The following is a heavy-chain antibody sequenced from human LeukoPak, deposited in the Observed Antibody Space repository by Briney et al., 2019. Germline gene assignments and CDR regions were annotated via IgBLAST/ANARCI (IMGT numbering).Heavy chain of an antibody. V-gene: IGHV1-8*01. Sequence: ASVKDSCKASGYTFTSYDINWVRQATGQGLEWMGWMNPNSGNTGYAQKFQEGLTMTRNTSISTAYLELSSLGSEDAAVYYCARGRAGRYWGSLGLGYYYYRDVWGKGTTVTISS. CDR1: GYTFTSYD. J-gene: IGHJ6*03. CDR2: MNPNSGNT. D-gene: IGHD3/OR15-3a*01. CDR3: ARGRAGRYWGSLGLGYYYYRDV.